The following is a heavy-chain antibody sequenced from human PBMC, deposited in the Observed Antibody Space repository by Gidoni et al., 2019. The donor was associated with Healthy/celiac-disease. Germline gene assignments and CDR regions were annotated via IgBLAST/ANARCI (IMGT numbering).Heavy chain of an antibody. CDR3: AKDLGDYGLNFDY. CDR2: ISGSGGST. J-gene: IGHJ4*02. D-gene: IGHD4-17*01. CDR1: GFTFSRYA. Sequence: EVQLLESGGGLVQPGGSLRLSWAASGFTFSRYAMSWVRQAPGKGLEWVSSISGSGGSTYYADSVKGRFTISRDNSKNTLYLQMNSLRAEDTAVYYCAKDLGDYGLNFDYWGQGTLVTVSS. V-gene: IGHV3-23*01.